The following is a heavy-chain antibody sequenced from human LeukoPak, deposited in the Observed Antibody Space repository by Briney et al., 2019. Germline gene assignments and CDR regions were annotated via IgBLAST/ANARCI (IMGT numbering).Heavy chain of an antibody. CDR2: ISSSSSYI. CDR3: ARRSWYGDYYYMDV. V-gene: IGHV3-21*01. J-gene: IGHJ6*03. D-gene: IGHD6-13*01. CDR1: GFTFSSYS. Sequence: GGSLRLSCAASGFTFSSYSMNWVRQAPGKGLEWVSSISSSSSYIYYADSVKGRFTISRDNAKNSLYLQMNSLRAEDTTVYYCARRSWYGDYYYMDVWGKGTTVTVSS.